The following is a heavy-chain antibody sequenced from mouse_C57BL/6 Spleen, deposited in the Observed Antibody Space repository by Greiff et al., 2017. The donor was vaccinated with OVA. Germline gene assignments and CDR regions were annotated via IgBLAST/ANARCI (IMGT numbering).Heavy chain of an antibody. CDR2: IDPSDSET. V-gene: IGHV1-52*01. CDR1: GYTFTSYW. CDR3: ARVLYGYDGPWFAY. J-gene: IGHJ3*01. Sequence: QVQLQQPGAELVRPGSSVKLSCKASGYTFTSYWMHWVKQRPIQGLEWIGNIDPSDSETHYNQKFKDKATLTVDKSSSTAYMQLSSLTSEDSAVYYCARVLYGYDGPWFAYWGQGTLVTVSA. D-gene: IGHD2-2*01.